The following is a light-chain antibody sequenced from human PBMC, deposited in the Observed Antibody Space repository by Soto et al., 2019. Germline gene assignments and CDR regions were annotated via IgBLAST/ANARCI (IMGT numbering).Light chain of an antibody. CDR1: QSVNSDY. V-gene: IGKV3D-7*01. CDR2: GAS. Sequence: EIVMTQSPPTLSVSPGERATLSCRASQSVNSDYLGWFQQKPGQAPRLLIYGASTRATGIPDRFSGSRSGTDFTLTINSLQPEDFAVYYCQQTYNSPLTFGQGTKVDIK. J-gene: IGKJ1*01. CDR3: QQTYNSPLT.